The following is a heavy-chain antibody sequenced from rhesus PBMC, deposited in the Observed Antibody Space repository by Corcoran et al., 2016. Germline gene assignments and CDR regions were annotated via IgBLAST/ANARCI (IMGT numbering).Heavy chain of an antibody. J-gene: IGHJ4*01. CDR2: IDPSNSDA. CDR3: ARGRTLGFDY. Sequence: EVQLVQSGAEVKRPGESLKISCKTSGHSFNNYWISWVRQMSGNGLEWMGVIDPSNSDARYSPSFQGQVTISADKSITTAYLQWSSLKASDTATYYCARGRTLGFDYWGQGVLVTVSS. V-gene: IGHV5-20*02. D-gene: IGHD2-39*01. CDR1: GHSFNNYW.